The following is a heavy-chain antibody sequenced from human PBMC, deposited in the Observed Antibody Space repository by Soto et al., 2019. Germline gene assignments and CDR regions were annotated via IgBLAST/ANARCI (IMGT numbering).Heavy chain of an antibody. D-gene: IGHD1-1*01. V-gene: IGHV3-74*01. J-gene: IGHJ4*02. Sequence: GSLRLSCSVSGFTFSAYWMHWVRQVPGKGLTWVSRISDDGSTATYADSVKGRFVISRDNAKNSLYLEMNTLRADDSGLYYCARGPRVSSTGTGAHWGRGTLVTVSS. CDR1: GFTFSAYW. CDR2: ISDDGSTA. CDR3: ARGPRVSSTGTGAH.